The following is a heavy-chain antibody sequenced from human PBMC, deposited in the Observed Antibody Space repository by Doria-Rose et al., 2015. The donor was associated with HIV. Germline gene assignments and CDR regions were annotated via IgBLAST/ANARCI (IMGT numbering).Heavy chain of an antibody. CDR3: ARIKSSRWYHKYYFDF. CDR1: GVSLSSPGMG. Sequence: SGPVLVKPTETLTLTCTVSGVSLSSPGMGVSWIRQPPGKALEWLANIFSDDERSYKTSLKSRLTISRVTSKSQVVLTMTDMGPVDTATYYCARIKSSRWYHKYYFDFWDQGTLVIVSA. J-gene: IGHJ4*02. CDR2: IFSDDER. V-gene: IGHV2-26*01. D-gene: IGHD6-13*01.